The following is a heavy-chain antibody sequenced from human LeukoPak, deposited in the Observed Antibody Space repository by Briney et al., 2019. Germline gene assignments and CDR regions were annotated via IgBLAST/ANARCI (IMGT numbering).Heavy chain of an antibody. CDR3: AKETSGGNSAFFDY. J-gene: IGHJ4*02. CDR1: GFTFSNYW. CDR2: TNRDESST. Sequence: PGGSLRLSCTASGFTFSNYWMQWVRQVPGKGLVRVSRTNRDESSTTYADSVKGRFTISRDNAKNTLYLQMNSLRAEDTAIYYCAKETSGGNSAFFDYWGQGTLVTVSS. D-gene: IGHD4-23*01. V-gene: IGHV3-74*01.